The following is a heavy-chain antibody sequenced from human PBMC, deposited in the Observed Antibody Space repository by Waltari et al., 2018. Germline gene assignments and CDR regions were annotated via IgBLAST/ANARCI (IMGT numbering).Heavy chain of an antibody. CDR2: ISSSGSTI. J-gene: IGHJ6*03. CDR1: GFTFSSYE. V-gene: IGHV3-48*03. Sequence: EVQLVESGGGLVQPGGSLRLSCAASGFTFSSYEMNWVRQAPGKGREWVSYISSSGSTIYDADSVKGGFTISRDNAKNALYLKMNSLRAEDTAVYYCARATSPSSSIAASLYYMDVWGKGATVTVSS. D-gene: IGHD6-6*01. CDR3: ARATSPSSSIAASLYYMDV.